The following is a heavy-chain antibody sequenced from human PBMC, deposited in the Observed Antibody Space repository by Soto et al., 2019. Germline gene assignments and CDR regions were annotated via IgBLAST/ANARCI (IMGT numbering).Heavy chain of an antibody. J-gene: IGHJ2*01. CDR3: ARRSSGWYVDWYFDL. D-gene: IGHD6-19*01. Sequence: QVQLVQSGAEVKKPGSSVKVSCKASGGTFSSYAISWVRQSPGQGLEWMGGIIPIFGTANYAQKLQGRVRITAGESRSTAYMELSSLRSEDTAVYYCARRSSGWYVDWYFDLWDRGTLVTVSS. CDR1: GGTFSSYA. V-gene: IGHV1-69*01. CDR2: IIPIFGTA.